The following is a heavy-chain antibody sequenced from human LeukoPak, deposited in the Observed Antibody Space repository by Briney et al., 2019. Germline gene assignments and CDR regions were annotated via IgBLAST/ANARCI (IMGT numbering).Heavy chain of an antibody. V-gene: IGHV3-11*04. CDR3: ARVLYSSSQGVDY. CDR1: GFTFSDYY. CDR2: ISSSGSTI. D-gene: IGHD6-13*01. J-gene: IGHJ4*02. Sequence: GGSLRLSCAASGFTFSDYYMSWIRQAPGKGLEWVSYISSSGSTIYYADSVKGRFTISRDNAKNSLILQMNSLRADDTAVYYCARVLYSSSQGVDYWGQGTLVTVSS.